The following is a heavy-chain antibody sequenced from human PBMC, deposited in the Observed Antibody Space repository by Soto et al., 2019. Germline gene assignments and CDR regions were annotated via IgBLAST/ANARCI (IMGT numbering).Heavy chain of an antibody. CDR3: ARQWLRDYYYYYGMDV. CDR2: IYWDDDK. Sequence: QITLKESGPTLVKPTQTLTLTCTFSGFSLSTSGVGVGWIRQPPGKALEWLALIYWDDDKRYSPSLKSRLTIPKGPSKNQVVLTMTNMDPVDTATYYCARQWLRDYYYYYGMDVWGQGTTVTVSS. V-gene: IGHV2-5*02. D-gene: IGHD5-12*01. CDR1: GFSLSTSGVG. J-gene: IGHJ6*02.